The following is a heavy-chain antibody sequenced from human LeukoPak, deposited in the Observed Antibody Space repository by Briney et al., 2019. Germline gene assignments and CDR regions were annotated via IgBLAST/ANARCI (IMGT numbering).Heavy chain of an antibody. V-gene: IGHV3-23*01. CDR3: ARHDSFIPY. J-gene: IGHJ4*02. Sequence: GGSLRLSCAASGFTFIDYAMSWVRQAAGKGLEWVSGISDTGRRTYTDSVKGRFTISRDDSKKTVYLQMKTLTAEDTAIYFCARHDSFIPYWGQGTLVTVSS. CDR2: ISDTGRRT. D-gene: IGHD5-18*01. CDR1: GFTFIDYA.